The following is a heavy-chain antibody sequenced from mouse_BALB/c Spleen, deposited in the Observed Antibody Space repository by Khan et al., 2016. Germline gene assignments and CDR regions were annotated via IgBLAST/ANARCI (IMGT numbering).Heavy chain of an antibody. Sequence: QVQLQQSGAELMKPGASVKISCKATGYTFSSYWLEWVKERPGHGLEWIGEIIPDSGSTNYHEKFKGKATFTADTSSNTAYMQLSSLTSEDSAVDYCARGVYWGQGTLVTVSA. V-gene: IGHV1-9*01. J-gene: IGHJ3*01. CDR1: GYTFSSYW. CDR2: IIPDSGST. CDR3: ARGVY.